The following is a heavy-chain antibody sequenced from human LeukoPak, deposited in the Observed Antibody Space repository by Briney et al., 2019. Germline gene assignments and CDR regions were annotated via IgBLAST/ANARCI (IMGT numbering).Heavy chain of an antibody. J-gene: IGHJ4*02. V-gene: IGHV3-21*01. CDR2: INNSGKYI. D-gene: IGHD2-2*01. CDR1: GFTFSTYS. CDR3: ARDGGGFVGYQLQVYYFDY. Sequence: GGSLRLSCAASGFTFSTYSLSWVRQAPGKGLEWVASINNSGKYIYYADSVKGRFTISRDDAKNSLYLQMSSLRAGDTAVYDCARDGGGFVGYQLQVYYFDYWGQGTLVTVSS.